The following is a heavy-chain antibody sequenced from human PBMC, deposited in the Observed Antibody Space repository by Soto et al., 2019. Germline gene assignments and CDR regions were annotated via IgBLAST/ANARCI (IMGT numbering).Heavy chain of an antibody. CDR3: ARDGYSSSSFLDGMDV. CDR1: GDSVSSNSAA. CDR2: TYYRSKWYN. V-gene: IGHV6-1*01. D-gene: IGHD6-6*01. J-gene: IGHJ6*02. Sequence: PSQTLSLTCAISGDSVSSNSAAWNWIRQSPSRGLEWLGRTYYRSKWYNDYAVSVKSRITINPDTSKNQFSLQLNSVTPEDTAVYYCARDGYSSSSFLDGMDVWGQGTTVTVSS.